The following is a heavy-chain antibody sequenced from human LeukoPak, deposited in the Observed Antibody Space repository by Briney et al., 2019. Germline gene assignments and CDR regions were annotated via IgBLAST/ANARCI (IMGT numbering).Heavy chain of an antibody. J-gene: IGHJ4*02. CDR1: GGSISSYY. Sequence: SETLCLTCTVSGGSISSYYWSWIRQPPGKGLERIGYIYYSGSTNYNPSLKSRVTISVDTSKNQFSLKLSSVTAADTAVYYCARVGSSGWYNYFDYWGQGTLVTVSS. D-gene: IGHD6-19*01. CDR2: IYYSGST. V-gene: IGHV4-59*01. CDR3: ARVGSSGWYNYFDY.